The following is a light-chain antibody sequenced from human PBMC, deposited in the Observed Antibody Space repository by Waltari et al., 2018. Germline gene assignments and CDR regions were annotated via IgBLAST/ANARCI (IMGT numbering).Light chain of an antibody. J-gene: IGKJ2*01. Sequence: DIQMTQSPSTLSASVGDRVTITCRASQSISSYLAWYQQKSRKAPKLLIYKASSLESEVPSRFSGSGSGTEFALTVSSLQPDDFATYFCQHFNSYPFTFGQGTKLEIK. V-gene: IGKV1-5*03. CDR2: KAS. CDR3: QHFNSYPFT. CDR1: QSISSY.